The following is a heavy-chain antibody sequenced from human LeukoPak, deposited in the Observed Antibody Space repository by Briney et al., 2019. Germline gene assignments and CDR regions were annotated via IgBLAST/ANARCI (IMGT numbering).Heavy chain of an antibody. V-gene: IGHV1-3*01. Sequence: ASVKVSCKASGYTFTNYAMHWVRQAPGQRLEWLGWINAGYGDTKYSQKFQGRITITRDTSASTLYMELSSLRSEDTAVYYCARDTGVATAATDAFDIWGQGTKVTVSS. CDR2: INAGYGDT. CDR3: ARDTGVATAATDAFDI. CDR1: GYTFTNYA. J-gene: IGHJ3*02. D-gene: IGHD6-13*01.